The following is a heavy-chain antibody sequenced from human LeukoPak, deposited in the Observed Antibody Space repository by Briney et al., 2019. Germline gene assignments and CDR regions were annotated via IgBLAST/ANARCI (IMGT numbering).Heavy chain of an antibody. CDR2: IIPIFGTA. CDR1: GGTFSSYA. J-gene: IGHJ4*02. V-gene: IGHV1-69*13. Sequence: VASVKVSCKASGGTFSSYAISWVRQAPGQGLEWMGGIIPIFGTANYAHKFQARVTMTEDASTDTAYMGLSSLTSDDTAVYYCAVLHWYSGVWFWGQRALVTVSS. D-gene: IGHD6-19*01. CDR3: AVLHWYSGVWF.